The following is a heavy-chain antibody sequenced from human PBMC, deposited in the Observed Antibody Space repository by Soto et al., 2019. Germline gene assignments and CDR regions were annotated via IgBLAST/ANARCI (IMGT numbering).Heavy chain of an antibody. J-gene: IGHJ6*01. CDR2: VDPVNGDT. D-gene: IGHD3-3*01. V-gene: IGHV1-46*03. CDR1: GDTFSRHY. CDR3: STRVKGDFDV. Sequence: QVQLMQPGAEVMKPGASMTFSCKASGDTFSRHYVHWVRQAPGQGLEWMGRVDPVNGDTTYSQEFQGRVTMTSDTSTNTVYMVLSSLKSDDTAVYYCSTRVKGDFDVWGQGTTV.